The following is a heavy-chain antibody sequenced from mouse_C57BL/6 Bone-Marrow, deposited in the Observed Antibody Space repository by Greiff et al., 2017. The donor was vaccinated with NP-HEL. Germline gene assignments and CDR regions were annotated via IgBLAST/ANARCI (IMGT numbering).Heavy chain of an antibody. CDR1: GFTFSSYG. J-gene: IGHJ4*01. V-gene: IGHV5-6*01. CDR2: ISSGGSYT. CDR3: ARQGGGAMDY. D-gene: IGHD1-1*02. Sequence: EVQGVASGGDLVKPGGSLKLSCAASGFTFSSYGMSWVRQTPDKRLEWVATISSGGSYTYYPDSVKGRFTISRDNAKNTLYLQMSSLKSEDTAMYYCARQGGGAMDYWGQGTSVTVSS.